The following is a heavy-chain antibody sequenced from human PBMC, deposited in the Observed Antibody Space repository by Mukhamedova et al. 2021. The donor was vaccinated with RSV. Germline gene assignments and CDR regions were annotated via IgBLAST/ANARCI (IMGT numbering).Heavy chain of an antibody. CDR2: IYNSGST. CDR3: ARGSSGHTSFDDSDDAFDI. V-gene: IGHV4-30-4*01. J-gene: IGHJ3*02. D-gene: IGHD6-6*01. Sequence: GKGLEWIGYIYNSGSTYYNPSLKSRLTISVDTSKNQFSLKLSSVTAADTAVYYCARGSSGHTSFDDSDDAFDIWGQGTMVTVSS.